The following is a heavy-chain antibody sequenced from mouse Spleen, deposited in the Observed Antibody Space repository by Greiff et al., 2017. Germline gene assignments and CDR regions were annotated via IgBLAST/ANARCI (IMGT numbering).Heavy chain of an antibody. CDR3: ARETGTAFDY. J-gene: IGHJ2*01. Sequence: QVQLQQSGPELVKPGASVKISCKASGYTFTDYYINWVKQRPGQGLEWIGWIFPGSGSPYYNEKFKGKATLTVDKPSSTAYMLLSSLTSEDSAVYFCARETGTAFDYWGQGTTLTVSS. CDR1: GYTFTDYY. CDR2: IFPGSGSP. D-gene: IGHD4-1*01. V-gene: IGHV1-75*01.